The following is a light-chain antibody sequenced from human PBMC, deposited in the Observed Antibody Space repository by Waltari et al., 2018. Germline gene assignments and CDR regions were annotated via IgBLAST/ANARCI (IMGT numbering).Light chain of an antibody. CDR2: YDS. Sequence: SYVLTQPPSVSVAPGETARITCGGANIGSEHVHWYQQKPGQAPVVVIYYDSDRHSGIPDRFSGSNSRNAATRTISRVYAGDESYDYFPVWASTSDRVFVVVTKLSVV. J-gene: IGLJ2*01. CDR1: NIGSEH. V-gene: IGLV3-21*04. CDR3: PVWASTSDRV.